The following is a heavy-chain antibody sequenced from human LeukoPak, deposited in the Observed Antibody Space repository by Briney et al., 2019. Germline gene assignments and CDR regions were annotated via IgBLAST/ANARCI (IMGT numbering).Heavy chain of an antibody. CDR3: AREIGAYYYYYMDV. CDR1: GGSISSYY. V-gene: IGHV4-4*07. CDR2: IYTSGST. J-gene: IGHJ6*03. Sequence: PSETLSLTCTVSGGSISSYYWSWIRQPAGKGLEWIGRIYTSGSTNYNPSLKRRVTMSVDTSKNQFSLKLSSVTAADTAVYYCAREIGAYYYYYMDVWGKGTTVTISS. D-gene: IGHD3-22*01.